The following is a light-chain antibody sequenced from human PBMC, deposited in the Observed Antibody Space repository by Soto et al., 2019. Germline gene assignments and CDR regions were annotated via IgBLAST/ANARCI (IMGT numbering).Light chain of an antibody. V-gene: IGLV2-23*01. Sequence: QSALTQPASVSGSPEQSITISCTGTSSDVGAYNLVSWYQQHPGKAPKLIIYEGSKRPSGISHRFSGSKSDNTASLTISGLRAEDEAHYHCCSYAGSRIFVLGGGTKVTVL. CDR3: CSYAGSRIFV. CDR1: SSDVGAYNL. J-gene: IGLJ3*02. CDR2: EGS.